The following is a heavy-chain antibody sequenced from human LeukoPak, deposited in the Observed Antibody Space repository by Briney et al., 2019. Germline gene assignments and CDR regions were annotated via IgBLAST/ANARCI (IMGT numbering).Heavy chain of an antibody. CDR2: IYHSGST. Sequence: PSQTLSLTCTVSGGSISSGGYYWSWIRQPPGKGLEWIGYIYHSGSTYYNPSLKSRVTISVDRSKNQFSLKLSSVTAADTAVYYCARMWDILRGYYYMDVWGKGTTVTVSS. CDR1: GGSISSGGYY. V-gene: IGHV4-30-2*01. J-gene: IGHJ6*03. D-gene: IGHD2-8*01. CDR3: ARMWDILRGYYYMDV.